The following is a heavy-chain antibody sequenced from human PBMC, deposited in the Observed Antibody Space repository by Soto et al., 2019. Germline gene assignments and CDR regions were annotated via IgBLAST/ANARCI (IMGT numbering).Heavy chain of an antibody. CDR3: ARLYSYGFDY. CDR1: GFTFSSYE. D-gene: IGHD5-18*01. J-gene: IGHJ4*02. CDR2: ISSSGSTI. Sequence: EVQLVESGGGLVQPGGSLRLSCAASGFTFSSYEMNWVRQAPGKGLEWVSYISSSGSTIYYADSVKGRFTISRDNAKNSLYLQMNSLRAEDTAVYYCARLYSYGFDYWGQGTLVTVSS. V-gene: IGHV3-48*03.